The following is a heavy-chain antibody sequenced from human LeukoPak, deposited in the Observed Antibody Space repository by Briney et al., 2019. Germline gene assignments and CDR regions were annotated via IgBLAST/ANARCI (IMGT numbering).Heavy chain of an antibody. D-gene: IGHD2-8*02. V-gene: IGHV4-30-2*01. CDR1: GGSISSGVYY. Sequence: PSETLSLTYTVSGGSISSGVYYWSWIRQPPGEGLEWIGYIHHGGSTYYNPSLKSRVTLSVDRSKNQFSLQLTSVTAADTAVYYCARARLERTGYYFDSWGQGALVTVSS. CDR2: IHHGGST. J-gene: IGHJ4*02. CDR3: ARARLERTGYYFDS.